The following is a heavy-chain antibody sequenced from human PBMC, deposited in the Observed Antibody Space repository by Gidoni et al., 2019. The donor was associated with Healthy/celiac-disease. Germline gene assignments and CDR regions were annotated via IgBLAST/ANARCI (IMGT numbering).Heavy chain of an antibody. J-gene: IGHJ6*02. CDR3: ARDIEHLGFGMDV. Sequence: EVQLVESGGGLGQPGGSMRLSGAAAGLAVSSNYMSWVRQAPRKGLEWDAVDDSSGSTYYADAVKGRFTISRDNSKNTLYLQMNSLRAEDTAVYYCARDIEHLGFGMDVWGQGTTVTVSS. CDR1: GLAVSSNY. V-gene: IGHV3-66*02. CDR2: DDSSGST. D-gene: IGHD5-12*01.